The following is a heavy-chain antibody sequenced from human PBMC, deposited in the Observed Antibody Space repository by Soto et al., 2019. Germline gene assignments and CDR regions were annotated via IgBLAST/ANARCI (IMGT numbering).Heavy chain of an antibody. J-gene: IGHJ3*02. D-gene: IGHD2-15*01. Sequence: SLRLSCAAPRFTFSDYYMTWIRQAPGKGLEWVSYISSSGTGIYYPDSVKGRFTISRDNAKNSMYLQMSSLRAEDSGVYYCARAYSDAFDIWGQGTMVTVSS. CDR1: RFTFSDYY. CDR2: ISSSGTGI. V-gene: IGHV3-11*01. CDR3: ARAYSDAFDI.